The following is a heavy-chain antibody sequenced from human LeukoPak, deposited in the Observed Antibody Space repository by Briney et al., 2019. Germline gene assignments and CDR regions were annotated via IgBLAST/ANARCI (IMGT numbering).Heavy chain of an antibody. V-gene: IGHV3-21*01. CDR3: ARDRGSGNYYYYGLDV. CDR2: ISSTSTYI. J-gene: IGHJ6*02. D-gene: IGHD3-10*01. CDR1: GFTLSSYS. Sequence: GGSLRLSCAASGFTLSSYSINWVRQAPGKGLEWVSSISSTSTYIYYADSVKGRFTISRDNAKNSLYLQMNSLRAEDTAVYYCARDRGSGNYYYYGLDVWGQGTTVTVSS.